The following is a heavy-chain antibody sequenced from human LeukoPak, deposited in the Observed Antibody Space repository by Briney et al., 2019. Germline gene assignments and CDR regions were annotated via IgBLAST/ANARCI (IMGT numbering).Heavy chain of an antibody. J-gene: IGHJ4*02. D-gene: IGHD2-15*01. CDR2: IYSDGGT. CDR3: ATIVPDVVATLTFDY. Sequence: GGSLRLSSAASGFTVSTNYMSWVRQAPGKGLEWVSVIYSDGGTYYADSVRGRFTISRDSSKNTLYLQMNSLRAEDTAVYYCATIVPDVVATLTFDYWGQGTLVTVSS. V-gene: IGHV3-66*01. CDR1: GFTVSTNY.